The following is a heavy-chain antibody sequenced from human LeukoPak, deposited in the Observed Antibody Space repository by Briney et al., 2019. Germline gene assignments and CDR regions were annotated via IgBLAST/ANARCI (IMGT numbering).Heavy chain of an antibody. D-gene: IGHD2-15*01. CDR1: GYTFSSCS. Sequence: ASVKVSCKASGYTFSSCSISWVRQAPGQGLEGMGWISAYNGNTIYAQKVKGRVTMTRDTSTSTAYMELRSLKSDDTAVYYCARASYCSDGSCYSDYWGQGTLVTVSS. CDR3: ARASYCSDGSCYSDY. CDR2: ISAYNGNT. J-gene: IGHJ4*02. V-gene: IGHV1-18*01.